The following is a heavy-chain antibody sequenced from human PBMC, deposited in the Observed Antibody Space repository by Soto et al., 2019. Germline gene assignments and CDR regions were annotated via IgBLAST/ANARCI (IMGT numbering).Heavy chain of an antibody. CDR1: VASVSSNSYY. Sequence: SETLSLTCIVSVASVSSNSYYWTWIRQPPGKGLEWIGYTDYSGSTKYNPSLKSRVTISVDTSKNQFSLRVSSVTAADTAMYYCARADRQYCSVSTCYIFDYWGQGTQVTVSS. CDR3: ARADRQYCSVSTCYIFDY. D-gene: IGHD2-2*02. J-gene: IGHJ4*02. V-gene: IGHV4-61*01. CDR2: TDYSGST.